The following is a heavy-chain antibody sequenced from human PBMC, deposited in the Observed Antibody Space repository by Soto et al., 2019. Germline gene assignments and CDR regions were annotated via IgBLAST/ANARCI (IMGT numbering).Heavy chain of an antibody. CDR1: GGAFSSYA. V-gene: IGHV1-69*13. Sequence: GASVKVSCKASGGAFSSYAISRVRQAPGQGLEWMGGIIPIFGTANYAQKFQGRVTITADESTSTAYMELSSLRSEDTAVYYCARDLGYCSGGSCYSPHYYYYYYGMDVWAKGPRSPSP. CDR2: IIPIFGTA. CDR3: ARDLGYCSGGSCYSPHYYYYYYGMDV. D-gene: IGHD2-15*01. J-gene: IGHJ6*02.